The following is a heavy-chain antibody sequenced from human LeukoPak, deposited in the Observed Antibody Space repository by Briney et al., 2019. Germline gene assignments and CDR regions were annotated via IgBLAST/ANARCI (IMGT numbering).Heavy chain of an antibody. Sequence: PETLSLTCIVSGGSISSYYWSWIRQPPGKVLEWIGYIYYSGSTNYNPSIKSRVTISVDTSKNQFSLKLSSVTAADTAVYYCARGWQQLAYFDYWGQGTLVTVSS. CDR2: IYYSGST. CDR3: ARGWQQLAYFDY. D-gene: IGHD6-13*01. J-gene: IGHJ4*02. V-gene: IGHV4-59*01. CDR1: GGSISSYY.